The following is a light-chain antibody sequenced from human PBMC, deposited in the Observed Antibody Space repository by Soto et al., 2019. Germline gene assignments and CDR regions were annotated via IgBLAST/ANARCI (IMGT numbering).Light chain of an antibody. CDR2: AAS. CDR1: QNIRNF. V-gene: IGKV1-39*01. J-gene: IGKJ1*01. CDR3: QQSFSTPPWT. Sequence: DIQMTQSPSSLSASVGDRVTITCRTSQNIRNFLNWYQQKPGKAPKLLISAASSLQSGVPSRFSGSVSGTDFTLTISSLRPEDSATYYCQQSFSTPPWTFGQGTRVEI.